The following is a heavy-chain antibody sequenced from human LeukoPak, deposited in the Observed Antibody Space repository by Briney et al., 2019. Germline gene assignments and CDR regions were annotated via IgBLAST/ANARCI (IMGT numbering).Heavy chain of an antibody. CDR1: GFNFRNYA. D-gene: IGHD3-10*01. CDR3: AKPARGSGIQDGFDS. J-gene: IGHJ4*02. V-gene: IGHV3-64D*06. CDR2: MSVVTDRT. Sequence: GGSLRRSCSASGFNFRNYAMHWVRQAPGKGLEYVSAMSVVTDRTFYADSVMGRFTISRDNSANTLYLQMSSLRPEDTAVYYCAKPARGSGIQDGFDSWGQGTLVTVSS.